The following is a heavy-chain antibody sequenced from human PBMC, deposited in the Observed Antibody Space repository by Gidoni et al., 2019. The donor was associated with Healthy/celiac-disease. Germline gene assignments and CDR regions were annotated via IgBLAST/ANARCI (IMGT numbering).Heavy chain of an antibody. J-gene: IGHJ5*02. CDR2: IYYSGST. CDR1: GGSISSSSYY. Sequence: QLQLQESGPGLVKPSETLSLTCTVSGGSISSSSYYWGWIRRPPGKGLEWIGSIYYSGSTYYNPSLKSRVTISVDTSKNQFSLKLSSVTAADTAVYYCARQTNTAMVRWFDPWGQGTLVTVSS. D-gene: IGHD5-18*01. CDR3: ARQTNTAMVRWFDP. V-gene: IGHV4-39*01.